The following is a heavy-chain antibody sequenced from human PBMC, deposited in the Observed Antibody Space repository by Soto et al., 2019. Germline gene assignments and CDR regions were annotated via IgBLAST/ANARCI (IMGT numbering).Heavy chain of an antibody. Sequence: PGGSLRLSCAASGFTFSSYWMHWVRQAPGKGLLWVSFINSDGSSTTYADSVKGRFTISRDNAKNTLYLQMNSLRAEDTAVYYCARDFRYSGYDWGQGTLVTVSS. J-gene: IGHJ4*02. CDR1: GFTFSSYW. D-gene: IGHD5-12*01. V-gene: IGHV3-74*01. CDR2: INSDGSST. CDR3: ARDFRYSGYD.